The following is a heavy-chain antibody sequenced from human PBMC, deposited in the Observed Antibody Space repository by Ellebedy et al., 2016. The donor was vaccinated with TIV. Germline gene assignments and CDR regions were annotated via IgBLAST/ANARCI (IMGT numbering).Heavy chain of an antibody. CDR2: IDPSDSST. V-gene: IGHV5-10-1*01. J-gene: IGHJ5*02. CDR1: GYSFTNYW. CDR3: ARHDVVVVAATNWFDP. Sequence: GESLKISCKGSGYSFTNYWISWVRQMPGKGLEWMGRIDPSDSSTNYTPSFQGHVTISADKSISTAYLQWRSLKASDTAMYYCARHDVVVVAATNWFDPWGQGTLVTVSS. D-gene: IGHD2-15*01.